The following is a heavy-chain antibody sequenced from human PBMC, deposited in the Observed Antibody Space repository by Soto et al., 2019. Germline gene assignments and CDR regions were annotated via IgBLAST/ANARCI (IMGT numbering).Heavy chain of an antibody. J-gene: IGHJ4*02. CDR3: ASGGYCSGGYCYSGDY. Sequence: VQLVESGGGVVQPGRSLRLSCEGSGFSFRNYGMHWVRQAPGMGLGWVGLISYDGVNKYYGDSVRGRFTISREKSKSTVYLHVTRLRAEDTAVYYCASGGYCSGGYCYSGDYWGQGTLVIVSS. D-gene: IGHD2-15*01. CDR1: GFSFRNYG. V-gene: IGHV3-30*03. CDR2: ISYDGVNK.